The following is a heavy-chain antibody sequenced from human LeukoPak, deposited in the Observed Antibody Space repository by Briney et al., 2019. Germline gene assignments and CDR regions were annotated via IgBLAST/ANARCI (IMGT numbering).Heavy chain of an antibody. D-gene: IGHD3-3*01. CDR3: ARDGRITIFGVVNPGWFDP. V-gene: IGHV4-34*01. Sequence: SETLSLTCAVYGGSFSGYYWSWIRQPPGKGLEWIGEINHSGSTNYNPSLKSRVTISVDTSKNQFSLKLSSVTAADTAVYYCARDGRITIFGVVNPGWFDPWGQGTLVTVSS. J-gene: IGHJ5*02. CDR1: GGSFSGYY. CDR2: INHSGST.